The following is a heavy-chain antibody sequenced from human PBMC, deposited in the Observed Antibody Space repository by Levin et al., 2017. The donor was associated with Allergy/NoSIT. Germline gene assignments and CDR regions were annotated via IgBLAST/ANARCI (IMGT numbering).Heavy chain of an antibody. CDR3: AKDQGYYGSGSSGGLNWFDP. Sequence: SCAASGFTFSSYAMSWVRQAPGKGLEWVSAISGSGGSTYYADSVKGRFTISRDNSKNTLYLQMNSLRAEDTAVYYCAKDQGYYGSGSSGGLNWFDPWGQGTLVTVSS. D-gene: IGHD3-10*01. CDR2: ISGSGGST. V-gene: IGHV3-23*01. CDR1: GFTFSSYA. J-gene: IGHJ5*02.